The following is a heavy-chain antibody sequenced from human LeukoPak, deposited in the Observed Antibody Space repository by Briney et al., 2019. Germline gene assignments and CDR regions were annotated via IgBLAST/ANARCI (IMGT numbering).Heavy chain of an antibody. V-gene: IGHV4-59*01. D-gene: IGHD3-10*01. CDR3: ARMVTMVRVLDY. CDR1: GGSISSYY. Sequence: SETLSLTCTVSGGSISSYYWSWIRQPPGKGLEWIGYIYYSGSTNYNPSLKSRVTISVDTSKNQFSLKLSSVTAADTAVYYCARMVTMVRVLDYWGQGTLVTVSS. CDR2: IYYSGST. J-gene: IGHJ4*02.